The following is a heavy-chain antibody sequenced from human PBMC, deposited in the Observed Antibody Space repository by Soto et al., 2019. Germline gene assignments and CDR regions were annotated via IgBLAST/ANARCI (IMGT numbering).Heavy chain of an antibody. CDR1: GGSFSGYY. V-gene: IGHV4-34*01. CDR2: INHSGST. CDR3: ARADCSGGSCYSPLTRDRGWLAY. J-gene: IGHJ4*02. Sequence: QVQLQQWGAGLLKPSETLSLTCAVYGGSFSGYYWRWIRQPPGKGLEWIGEINHSGSTNYNPSLKSLVTISVDTSKNKFSLKLSSVTAADTAVYYCARADCSGGSCYSPLTRDRGWLAYWGQGTLVTVSS. D-gene: IGHD2-15*01.